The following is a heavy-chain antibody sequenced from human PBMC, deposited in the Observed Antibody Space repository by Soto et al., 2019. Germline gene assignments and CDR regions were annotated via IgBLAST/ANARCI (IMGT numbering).Heavy chain of an antibody. V-gene: IGHV4-34*01. CDR3: AREGMEQQLDNWFDP. D-gene: IGHD6-13*01. Sequence: QVQLQQWGAGLLKPSETLSLTCAVYGGSFSGYYWGWIRQPPGKGLEWIGEINHSGSTNYNPSLKSRVTISVDTSKNQFSLKLSSVTAADTAVYYCAREGMEQQLDNWFDPWGQGTLVTVSS. CDR2: INHSGST. CDR1: GGSFSGYY. J-gene: IGHJ5*02.